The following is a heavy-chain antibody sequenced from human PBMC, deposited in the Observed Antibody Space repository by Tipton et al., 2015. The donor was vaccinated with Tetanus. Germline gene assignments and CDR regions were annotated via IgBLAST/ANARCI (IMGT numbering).Heavy chain of an antibody. J-gene: IGHJ4*02. CDR1: GDSVSSDSAS. CDR3: ARASVMVRGIINPYDY. V-gene: IGHV6-1*01. D-gene: IGHD3-10*01. CDR2: TFYRSRWFN. Sequence: GLVKPSQTLSLTCAISGDSVSSDSASWNWIRQSPSRGLEWLGQTFYRSRWFNDYAVSVKSRIIVNADTSKNQFSLHLNSVTPEETAVYYCARASVMVRGIINPYDYWGQGTLVTVSS.